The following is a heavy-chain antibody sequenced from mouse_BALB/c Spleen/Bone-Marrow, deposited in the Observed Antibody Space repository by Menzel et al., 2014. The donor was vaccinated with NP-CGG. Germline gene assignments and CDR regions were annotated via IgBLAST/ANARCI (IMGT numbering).Heavy chain of an antibody. CDR3: ARDKGRVFFDY. CDR2: IRNKANGYTT. V-gene: IGHV7-3*02. J-gene: IGHJ2*01. Sequence: EVQGVESGGGLVQPGGSLRLSCATSGFTFTDYYMNWVRQPPGKALEWLGFIRNKANGYTTEYSASVKSRLTISRDNSQNILYLQMNTLRVDDSATYYCARDKGRVFFDYWGQGTTLTVSS. CDR1: GFTFTDYY.